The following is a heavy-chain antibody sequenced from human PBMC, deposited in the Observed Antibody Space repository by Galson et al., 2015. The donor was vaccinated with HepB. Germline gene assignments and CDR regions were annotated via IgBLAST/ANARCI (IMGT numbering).Heavy chain of an antibody. CDR3: ARVGSGYSYGRYWFFDL. J-gene: IGHJ2*01. V-gene: IGHV3-66*01. Sequence: SLRLSCAGSGFIVDNNYMSWVRQAPGKGLEWVSVLYSGGSSFYAASVKGRFTISRDNSKNTVFLQMNSLRAEDTAVYYCARVGSGYSYGRYWFFDLWGRGSLVTGSS. D-gene: IGHD5-18*01. CDR1: GFIVDNNY. CDR2: LYSGGSS.